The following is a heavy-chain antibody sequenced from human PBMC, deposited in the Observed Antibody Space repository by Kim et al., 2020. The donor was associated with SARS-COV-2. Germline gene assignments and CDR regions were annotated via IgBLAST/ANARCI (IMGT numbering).Heavy chain of an antibody. CDR3: ARRGLDYYDSSGYYPRAHYYGMDV. Sequence: ASVKVSCKASGYTFTSYYMHWVRQAPGQGLEWMGIINPSGGSTSYAQKFQGRVTMTRDTSTSTVYMELSSLRSEDTAVYYCARRGLDYYDSSGYYPRAHYYGMDVWGQGTTVTVSS. J-gene: IGHJ6*02. D-gene: IGHD3-22*01. CDR2: INPSGGST. CDR1: GYTFTSYY. V-gene: IGHV1-46*01.